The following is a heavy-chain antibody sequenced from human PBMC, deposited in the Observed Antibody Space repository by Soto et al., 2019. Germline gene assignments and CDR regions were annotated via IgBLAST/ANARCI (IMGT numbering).Heavy chain of an antibody. V-gene: IGHV2-5*02. CDR2: IYWDDDK. CDR1: GFSLSTSGVG. D-gene: IGHD3-3*01. CDR3: AHSPYYDFWSGYYPFYFDY. J-gene: IGHJ4*02. Sequence: QITLKESGPTLVKPTQTLTLTCTFSGFSLSTSGVGVGWIRQPPGKALAWLALIYWDDDKRYSPSLQSRLNITKDTSQNQVVLTMTNIDPVDTATYYCAHSPYYDFWSGYYPFYFDYWGQGTLVTVSS.